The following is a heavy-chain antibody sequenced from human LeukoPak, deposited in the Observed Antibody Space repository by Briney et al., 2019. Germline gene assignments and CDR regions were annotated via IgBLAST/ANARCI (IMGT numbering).Heavy chain of an antibody. CDR2: INHSGST. V-gene: IGHV4-34*01. CDR3: ARQLKSSRYYNWFDP. D-gene: IGHD6-13*01. Sequence: SETLSLTCAVYGGSFSGYYWSWLRQPPGKGLEWIGEINHSGSTNYNPSLKSRVTISADTSKNQFSLKLSSVTAADTAVYYCARQLKSSRYYNWFDPWGQGTLVTVSS. CDR1: GGSFSGYY. J-gene: IGHJ5*02.